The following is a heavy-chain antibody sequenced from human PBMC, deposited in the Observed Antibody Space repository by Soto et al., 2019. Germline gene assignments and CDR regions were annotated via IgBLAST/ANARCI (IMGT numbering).Heavy chain of an antibody. D-gene: IGHD4-4*01. V-gene: IGHV4-39*01. CDR3: ARLRIDDYSNFYFDY. CDR1: GGSISSSSYY. Sequence: SETLSLTCTVSGGSISSSSYYWGWIRQPPGKGLEWIGSIYYSGSAYYNPSLKSRVTISVDTSKNQFSLKLRSVTAADTAVYYCARLRIDDYSNFYFDYWGQRTLVTVPS. CDR2: IYYSGSA. J-gene: IGHJ4*02.